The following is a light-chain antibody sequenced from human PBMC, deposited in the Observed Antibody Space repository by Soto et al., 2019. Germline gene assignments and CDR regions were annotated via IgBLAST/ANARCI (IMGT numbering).Light chain of an antibody. CDR2: DAS. V-gene: IGKV1-5*01. Sequence: DIQMTQSPSTLSPSVGDRVTITCRASQSINTWLAWYQQKPGKAPNLLIYDASSLGSGVPSRFSGSGSGTEFTLTIISLQPDDFATYYCQHYIRYPITFCQGTRLDIK. CDR1: QSINTW. J-gene: IGKJ5*01. CDR3: QHYIRYPIT.